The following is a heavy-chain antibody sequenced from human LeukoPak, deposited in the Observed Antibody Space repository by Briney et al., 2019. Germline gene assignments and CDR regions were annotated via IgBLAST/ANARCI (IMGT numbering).Heavy chain of an antibody. D-gene: IGHD3-22*01. CDR2: ISDSGTT. V-gene: IGHV4-59*01. CDR1: GGSISRYY. Sequence: SETLSLTCTVSGGSISRYYWSWIRQPPGKGLEWFGYISDSGTTNYNPSLKSRVTISVDTSKKEFSLKLSSVTAADTAVYYCAGSYYYDSSGYQEYYFDYWGQGTLVTVSS. J-gene: IGHJ4*02. CDR3: AGSYYYDSSGYQEYYFDY.